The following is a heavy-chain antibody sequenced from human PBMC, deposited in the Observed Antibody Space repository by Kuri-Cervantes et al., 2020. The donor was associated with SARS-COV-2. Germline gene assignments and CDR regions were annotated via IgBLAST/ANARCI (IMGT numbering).Heavy chain of an antibody. V-gene: IGHV3-30*02. CDR2: VRRDGSNY. D-gene: IGHD6-13*01. J-gene: IGHJ4*02. CDR3: AKSWRYSSSWSPFDY. CDR1: GFTFSYYG. Sequence: GGSLRLSCAASGFTFSYYGMHWVRQAPGKGLEWVGFVRRDGSNYYYADSVRGRFTISRDNSKNSLYLEMNSLRPEDTAVYYCAKSWRYSSSWSPFDYWGQGTLVTVSS.